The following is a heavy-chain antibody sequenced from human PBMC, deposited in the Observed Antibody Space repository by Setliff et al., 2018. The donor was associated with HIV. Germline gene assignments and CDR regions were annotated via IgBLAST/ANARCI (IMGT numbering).Heavy chain of an antibody. Sequence: PSETLSLTCTVSGGSISSLYWTWIRQAPGKGLEWIGYIYHSGRTNYNPSLKGRGTISLDTSKNQFSLRLTSVTAADTAVYYYARRGYSGYASGWFGPWGQGALVTVSS. CDR3: ARRGYSGYASGWFGP. CDR2: IYHSGRT. D-gene: IGHD5-12*01. J-gene: IGHJ5*02. CDR1: GGSISSLY. V-gene: IGHV4-59*08.